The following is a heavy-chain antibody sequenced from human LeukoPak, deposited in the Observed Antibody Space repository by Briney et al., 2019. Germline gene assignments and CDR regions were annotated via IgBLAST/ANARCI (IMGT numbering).Heavy chain of an antibody. CDR1: GFIFGNYA. CDR3: AKRGSVGTLGHFDY. CDR2: ISSNGAST. D-gene: IGHD6-13*01. V-gene: IGHV3-23*01. J-gene: IGHJ4*02. Sequence: GESLRLSCAASGFIFGNYAMSWVRQAPGKGLEWVSGISSNGASTYYVDSVKGRFTISRDNSKNTLFLQMNSLRAEDTAVYYCAKRGSVGTLGHFDYWGQGTLVTVSS.